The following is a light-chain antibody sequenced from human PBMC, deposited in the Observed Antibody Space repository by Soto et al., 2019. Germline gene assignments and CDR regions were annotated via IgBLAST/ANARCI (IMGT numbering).Light chain of an antibody. Sequence: QSALTQPPSASGSPGQSVTISCTGTSSDIGGYNYVSWYQQHPGKAPKLIIYEVSKRPSGVPDRFSGSKSGNTASLTVSGLQAEDEADYYCSSTAGNNNLVFGGGTQLTVL. CDR2: EVS. CDR3: SSTAGNNNLV. V-gene: IGLV2-8*01. CDR1: SSDIGGYNY. J-gene: IGLJ3*02.